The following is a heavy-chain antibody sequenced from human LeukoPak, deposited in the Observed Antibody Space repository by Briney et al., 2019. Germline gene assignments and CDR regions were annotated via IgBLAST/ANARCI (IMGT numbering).Heavy chain of an antibody. V-gene: IGHV1-2*02. Sequence: GASVKVSCKASGYTFTGYYMHWVRQAPGQGREWVEWINPHSGGTNYAQKFQGRVTMTRDTSISTTSMELSGLRSDDTAVYYCARENGAYCSGGSCYDAFDIWGQGTMVTVSS. J-gene: IGHJ3*02. CDR2: INPHSGGT. CDR1: GYTFTGYY. D-gene: IGHD2-15*01. CDR3: ARENGAYCSGGSCYDAFDI.